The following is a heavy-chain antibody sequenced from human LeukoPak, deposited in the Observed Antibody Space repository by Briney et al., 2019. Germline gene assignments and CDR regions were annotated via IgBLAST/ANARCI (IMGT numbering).Heavy chain of an antibody. CDR2: MNPNSGNT. Sequence: GASVRVSCTASGYTFTIYDINWVRQATGQGLEWMGWMNPNSGNTGYAQKFQGRVTMTRNTSISTAYMELSSLRSEDTAVYYCARGWGSRAAAGTRSNDYWGQGTLVTVSS. J-gene: IGHJ4*02. V-gene: IGHV1-8*02. CDR3: ARGWGSRAAAGTRSNDY. D-gene: IGHD6-13*01. CDR1: GYTFTIYD.